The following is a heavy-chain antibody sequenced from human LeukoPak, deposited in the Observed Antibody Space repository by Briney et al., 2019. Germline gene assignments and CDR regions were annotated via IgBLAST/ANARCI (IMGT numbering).Heavy chain of an antibody. CDR3: ARVRKYCSSTSCYDPLVY. Sequence: ASVKVSCKASGYTFTGYYMHWVRQAPGQGLEWRGWMNPNSGGTNYAQKFQGRVTMTRDTSISTAYMELSRLRSDDTAVYYCARVRKYCSSTSCYDPLVYWGQGTLVTVSS. D-gene: IGHD2-2*01. CDR1: GYTFTGYY. J-gene: IGHJ4*02. CDR2: MNPNSGGT. V-gene: IGHV1-2*02.